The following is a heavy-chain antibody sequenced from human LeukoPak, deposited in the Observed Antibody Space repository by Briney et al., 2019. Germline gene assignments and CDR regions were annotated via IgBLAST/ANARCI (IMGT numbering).Heavy chain of an antibody. D-gene: IGHD3-22*01. CDR3: ARDNYYYDSSGYQINWFDP. V-gene: IGHV4-59*01. Sequence: SETLSLTCTVSGGSISSYYWSWIRQPPGKGLEWIGYIYYSGSTNYNPSLKSRVTISVDTSKNQFSLKLSSVTAADTAVYYCARDNYYYDSSGYQINWFDPWGQGTLVTVSS. CDR2: IYYSGST. J-gene: IGHJ5*02. CDR1: GGSISSYY.